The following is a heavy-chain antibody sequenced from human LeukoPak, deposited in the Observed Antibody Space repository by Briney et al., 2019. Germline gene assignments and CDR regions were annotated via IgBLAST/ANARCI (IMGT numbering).Heavy chain of an antibody. CDR2: TYYTSKWNT. CDR3: ARGRASAFDV. V-gene: IGHV6-1*01. J-gene: IGHJ3*01. D-gene: IGHD6-25*01. CDR1: GDXVSTSGVG. Sequence: SQTLSLTCAISGDXVSTSGVGWNWVRQSPSRGLEWLGRTYYTSKWNTYYAVSVKSRIVVKPDTSKNQFSLQLNSVTSEDTAVYYCARGRASAFDVWGQGTMVTVSS.